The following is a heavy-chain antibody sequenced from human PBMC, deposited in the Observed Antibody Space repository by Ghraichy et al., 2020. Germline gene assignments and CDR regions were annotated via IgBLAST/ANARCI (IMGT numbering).Heavy chain of an antibody. CDR1: GGSISSSYSY. CDR3: ARLPYGSSSYVDY. V-gene: IGHV4-39*01. Sequence: SCTVSGGSISSSYSYWGWIRQPPGKGLEWIGSIHYSGRTYYNPSLKSRVTISVDTSKNQFSLKLSSVTAADTAVYYCARLPYGSSSYVDYWGHGTLVTVSS. D-gene: IGHD3-22*01. CDR2: IHYSGRT. J-gene: IGHJ4*01.